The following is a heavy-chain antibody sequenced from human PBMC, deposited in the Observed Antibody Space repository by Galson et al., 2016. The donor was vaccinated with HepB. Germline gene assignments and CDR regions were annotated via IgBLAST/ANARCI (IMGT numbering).Heavy chain of an antibody. CDR2: ISTRRTT. Sequence: SLRLSCAASGFVFSNFGLSWVRQAPGKGLEWVASISTRRTTYYSDSMQGRFTISRDNSNNTLYLQMNGLRAEDTAVYYCAKERLVRRIFDHWGQGTLVTVSS. CDR3: AKERLVRRIFDH. CDR1: GFVFSNFG. J-gene: IGHJ5*02. D-gene: IGHD1-1*01. V-gene: IGHV3-23*01.